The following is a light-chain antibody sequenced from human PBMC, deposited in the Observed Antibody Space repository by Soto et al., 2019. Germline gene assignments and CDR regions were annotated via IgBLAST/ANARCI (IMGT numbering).Light chain of an antibody. V-gene: IGKV3-20*01. J-gene: IGKJ3*01. CDR2: GAS. Sequence: PGERATLSCRASQSFSSSYLVWYQQKPGQAPRLLIYGASSRATGIPDRFSGSGSGTDFTLTISRLEPEDFAVYYCQHYGSALFTVGPGTKVDIK. CDR3: QHYGSALFT. CDR1: QSFSSSY.